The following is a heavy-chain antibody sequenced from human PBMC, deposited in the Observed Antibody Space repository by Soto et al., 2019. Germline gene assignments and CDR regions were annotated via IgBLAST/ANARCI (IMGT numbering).Heavy chain of an antibody. V-gene: IGHV3-72*01. CDR2: IRNKANRYTT. CDR1: GFTFSDHY. Sequence: EVQLVESGGGLVQPGGSLRLSCAASGFTFSDHYMDWVRQAPGKGLEWVGRIRNKANRYTTEYAASVEGRFTISRDDAKNAPYVPINSLKTAGTAVYYCPRNMAVTTNYSYYGIDVWGQGTRVRGSS. CDR3: PRNMAVTTNYSYYGIDV. J-gene: IGHJ6*02. D-gene: IGHD4-17*01.